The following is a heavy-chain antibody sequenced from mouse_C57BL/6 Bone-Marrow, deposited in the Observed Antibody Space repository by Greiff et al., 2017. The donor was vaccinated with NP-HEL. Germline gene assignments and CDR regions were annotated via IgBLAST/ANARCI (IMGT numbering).Heavy chain of an antibody. V-gene: IGHV1-82*01. CDR2: IYPGDGDT. J-gene: IGHJ3*01. Sequence: VQLQQSGPELVKPGASVKISCKASGYAFSSSWMNWVKQRPGKGLEWIGRIYPGDGDTNYNGKFKGKATLTADKSSITAYMQLSSLTSEDSAVYFCANWAWFAYWGQVTLVTVSA. D-gene: IGHD4-1*01. CDR3: ANWAWFAY. CDR1: GYAFSSSW.